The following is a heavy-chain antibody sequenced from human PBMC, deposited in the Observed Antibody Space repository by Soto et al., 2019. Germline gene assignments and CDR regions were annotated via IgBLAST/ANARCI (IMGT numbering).Heavy chain of an antibody. CDR1: GFTFGDYG. CDR2: IRSKAYGGTT. CDR3: TRWDQVVAATPPFDY. D-gene: IGHD2-15*01. Sequence: GGSLRLSCTASGFTFGDYGMSGLGQAPGKGLEWVGFIRSKAYGGTTEYAASVKGRFTISRDDSKSIAYLQMNSLKTEDTAVYYCTRWDQVVAATPPFDYWGQGTLVTVSS. J-gene: IGHJ4*02. V-gene: IGHV3-49*03.